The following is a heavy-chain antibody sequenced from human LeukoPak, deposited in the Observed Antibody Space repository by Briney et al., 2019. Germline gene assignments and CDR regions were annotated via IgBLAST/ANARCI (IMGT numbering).Heavy chain of an antibody. CDR2: INSVGSST. CDR3: ARDFDRYDFDC. V-gene: IGHV3-74*01. CDR1: GLTLSSYW. Sequence: PGGSLRLSCAASGLTLSSYWMHWVRQAPGKGLVWVSRINSVGSSTSYADSVKGRFTISRDNAKNTLYLQMNSLRAEDTAVYYCARDFDRYDFDCWGQGTLVTVSS. J-gene: IGHJ4*02. D-gene: IGHD3-9*01.